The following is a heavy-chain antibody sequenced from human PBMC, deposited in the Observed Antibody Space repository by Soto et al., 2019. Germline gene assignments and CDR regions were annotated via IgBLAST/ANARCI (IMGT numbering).Heavy chain of an antibody. D-gene: IGHD1-1*01. CDR3: ATVYASQHLSNWNDVLSWFDP. J-gene: IGHJ5*02. CDR1: GYTLTELS. CDR2: FDPEDGET. V-gene: IGHV1-24*01. Sequence: ASVKVSCKVSGYTLTELSMHWVRQAPGEGLEWMGGFDPEDGETIYAQKFQGRVTMTEDTSTDTAYMELSSLRSEDTAVYYCATVYASQHLSNWNDVLSWFDPWGQGTLVTVSS.